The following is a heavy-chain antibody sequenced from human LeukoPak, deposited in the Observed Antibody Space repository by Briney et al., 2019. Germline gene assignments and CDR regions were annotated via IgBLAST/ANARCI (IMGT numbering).Heavy chain of an antibody. J-gene: IGHJ6*02. V-gene: IGHV1-69*13. CDR2: IIPIFGTA. D-gene: IGHD6-13*01. CDR3: ARAAAAGRDYYYGMDV. Sequence: SVKVSCKASGGTFISYAISWVRQAPGQGLEWMGGIIPIFGTANYAQKFQGRVTITADESTSTAYMELSSLRSEDTAVYYCARAAAAGRDYYYGMDVWGQGTTVTVSS. CDR1: GGTFISYA.